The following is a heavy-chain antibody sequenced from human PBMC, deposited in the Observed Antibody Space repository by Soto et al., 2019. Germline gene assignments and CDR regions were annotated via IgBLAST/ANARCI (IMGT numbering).Heavy chain of an antibody. CDR1: GGSFSGYY. CDR3: ARGSLRFYNSSYYYYYGMDV. V-gene: IGHV4-34*01. D-gene: IGHD3-3*01. J-gene: IGHJ6*02. CDR2: INHSGST. Sequence: SETLSLTCAVYGGSFSGYYWSWIRQPPGKGLEWIGEINHSGSTNYNPSLKSRVTISVDTSKNQFSLKLSSVTAADTAVYYCARGSLRFYNSSYYYYYGMDVWGQGTTVTVSS.